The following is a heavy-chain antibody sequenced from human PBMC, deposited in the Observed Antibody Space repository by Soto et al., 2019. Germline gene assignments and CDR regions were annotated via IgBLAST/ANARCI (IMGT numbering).Heavy chain of an antibody. CDR1: GFTFDDYA. J-gene: IGHJ4*02. Sequence: GGSLRLSCAASGFTFDDYAMHWVRQAPGKGLEWVSGISWNSGSIGYADSVKGRFTISRDNAKNSLYLQMNSLRAEDTALYYCAKDFTGFGEYFGPVDYWGQGTLVTVSS. CDR3: AKDFTGFGEYFGPVDY. CDR2: ISWNSGSI. V-gene: IGHV3-9*01. D-gene: IGHD3-10*01.